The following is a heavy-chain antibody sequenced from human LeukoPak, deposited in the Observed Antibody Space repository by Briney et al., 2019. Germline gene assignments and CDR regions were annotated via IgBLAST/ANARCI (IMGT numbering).Heavy chain of an antibody. V-gene: IGHV1-69*02. J-gene: IGHJ6*02. CDR2: IIPILGIA. CDR1: GGTFSSYT. CDR3: ATTAGAAGGYYGMDV. D-gene: IGHD6-13*01. Sequence: SVKVSCKASGGTFSSYTISWVRQAPGQGLEWTGRIIPILGIANYAQKFHGRVTITADKSTSTAYMELSSLRSEDTAVYYCATTAGAAGGYYGMDVWGQGTTVTVSS.